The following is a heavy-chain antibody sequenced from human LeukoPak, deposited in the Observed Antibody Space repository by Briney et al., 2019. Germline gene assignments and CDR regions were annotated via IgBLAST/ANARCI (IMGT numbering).Heavy chain of an antibody. Sequence: SETLSLTCTVSGGSVSSGSYYWSWIRQPPGKGLEWIGYIYYSGSTNYNPSLKSRVTMSVDTSKNQFSLKLSSVTAADTAVYYCARGGLPIGSGYWGQGTLVTVSS. CDR2: IYYSGST. CDR1: GGSVSSGSYY. J-gene: IGHJ4*02. CDR3: ARGGLPIGSGY. D-gene: IGHD3-16*01. V-gene: IGHV4-61*01.